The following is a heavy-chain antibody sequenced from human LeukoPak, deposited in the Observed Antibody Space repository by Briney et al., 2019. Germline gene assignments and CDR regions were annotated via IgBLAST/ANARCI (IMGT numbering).Heavy chain of an antibody. CDR3: AKVGSGSSSWNWFDP. D-gene: IGHD6-13*01. V-gene: IGHV3-9*01. Sequence: PGGSLRLSYAASGFTFDDYAMHWVRQAPGKGLEWVSGISWNSGSIGYADSVKGRFTISRDNAKNSLYLQMNSLRAEDTALYYCAKVGSGSSSWNWFDPWGQGTLVTVSS. J-gene: IGHJ5*02. CDR2: ISWNSGSI. CDR1: GFTFDDYA.